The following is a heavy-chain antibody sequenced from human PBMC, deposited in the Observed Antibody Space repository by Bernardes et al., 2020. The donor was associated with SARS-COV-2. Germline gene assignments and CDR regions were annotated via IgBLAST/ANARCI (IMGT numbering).Heavy chain of an antibody. CDR3: ARLGFGSNYYYYYGMDV. J-gene: IGHJ6*02. CDR1: GGTFSSYA. CDR2: IIPIFGTA. D-gene: IGHD3-10*01. Sequence: SVKDSCKASGGTFSSYAISWVRQAPGQGLEWMGRIIPIFGTANYAQKFQGRVTITADESTSTAYMELSSLRSEDTAVYYCARLGFGSNYYYYYGMDVWGQGTTVTVSS. V-gene: IGHV1-69*13.